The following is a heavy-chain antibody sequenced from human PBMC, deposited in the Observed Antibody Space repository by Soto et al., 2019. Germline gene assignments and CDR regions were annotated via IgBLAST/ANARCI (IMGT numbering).Heavy chain of an antibody. CDR2: IWYDGSNK. CDR3: ARDGNTIFGVVMEPPFDY. D-gene: IGHD3-3*01. Sequence: GGSLRLSCAASGFTFSSYGMHWVRQAPGKGLEWVAVIWYDGSNKYYADSVKGRFTISRDNSKNTLYLQMNSLRAEDTAVYYCARDGNTIFGVVMEPPFDYWGQGTLVTVSS. J-gene: IGHJ4*02. CDR1: GFTFSSYG. V-gene: IGHV3-33*01.